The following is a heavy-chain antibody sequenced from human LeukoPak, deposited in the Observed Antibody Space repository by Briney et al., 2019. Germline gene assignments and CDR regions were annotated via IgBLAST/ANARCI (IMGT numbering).Heavy chain of an antibody. V-gene: IGHV1-69*02. J-gene: IGHJ4*02. CDR3: ATDRRRTNTAMADY. D-gene: IGHD5-18*01. Sequence: GASVKVSCKASGGTFSSNTISWVRQAPGQGLEWMGRIIPILGIANYAQKFQGRVTITADKSTSTAYMELSSLRSEDTAVYYCATDRRRTNTAMADYWGQGTLVTVSS. CDR2: IIPILGIA. CDR1: GGTFSSNT.